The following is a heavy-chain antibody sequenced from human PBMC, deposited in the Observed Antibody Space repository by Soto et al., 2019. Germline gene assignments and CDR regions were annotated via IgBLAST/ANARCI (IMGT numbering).Heavy chain of an antibody. V-gene: IGHV4-31*03. J-gene: IGHJ6*02. D-gene: IGHD3-10*01. CDR3: ARAYGSGYMDV. Sequence: QVQLQEWGPGLLKPSQTLSLTCTVSGGSISSGGYYWSWIRQHPGKGLEWIGYIYYSGSTYYNPYLMSRVTISVDTSKNQFSLKLSSVTAADTAVYYCARAYGSGYMDVWGQGTTVTVSS. CDR2: IYYSGST. CDR1: GGSISSGGYY.